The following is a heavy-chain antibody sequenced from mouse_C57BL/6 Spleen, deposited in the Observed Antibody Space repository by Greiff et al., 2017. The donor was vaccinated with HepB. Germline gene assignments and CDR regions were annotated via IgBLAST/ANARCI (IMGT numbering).Heavy chain of an antibody. D-gene: IGHD1-1*01. Sequence: EVQLQQSGPELVKPGASVKIPCKASGYTFTDYNMDWVKQSHGKSLEWIGDINPNNGGTIYNQKFKGKATLTVDKSSSTAYMELRSLTSEDTAVYYCARGRYGSSYSPMDYWGQGTSVTVSS. CDR2: INPNNGGT. J-gene: IGHJ4*01. CDR1: GYTFTDYN. CDR3: ARGRYGSSYSPMDY. V-gene: IGHV1-18*01.